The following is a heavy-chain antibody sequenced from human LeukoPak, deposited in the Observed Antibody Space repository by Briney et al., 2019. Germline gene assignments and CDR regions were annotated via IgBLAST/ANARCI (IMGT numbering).Heavy chain of an antibody. V-gene: IGHV3-11*01. D-gene: IGHD6-13*01. CDR3: ARDVQAARRSAAGPNDAFDI. J-gene: IGHJ3*02. CDR1: GFTFSDYY. Sequence: GGSLRLSCAASGFTFSDYYMSWIRQAPGKGPEWVSYISSSGSTIYYADSVKGRFTISRDNAKNSLYLQMNSLRAEDTAVYYCARDVQAARRSAAGPNDAFDIWGQGTMVTVSS. CDR2: ISSSGSTI.